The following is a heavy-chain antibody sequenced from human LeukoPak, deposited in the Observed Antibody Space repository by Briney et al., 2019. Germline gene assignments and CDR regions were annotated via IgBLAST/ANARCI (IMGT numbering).Heavy chain of an antibody. D-gene: IGHD3-22*01. V-gene: IGHV3-15*01. CDR3: TTESYDR. Sequence: PGGSLSLSCAASGFTFSSYWMHWVRQAPGKGLEWVGRILSKSEGGTADYSSPVKGRFTISRDDSKNTLYLQMDSPKTEDTAIYYCTTESYDRWGQGTLVTVSS. J-gene: IGHJ4*02. CDR2: ILSKSEGGTA. CDR1: GFTFSSYW.